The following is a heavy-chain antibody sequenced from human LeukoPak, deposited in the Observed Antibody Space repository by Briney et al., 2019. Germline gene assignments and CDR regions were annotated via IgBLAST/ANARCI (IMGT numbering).Heavy chain of an antibody. V-gene: IGHV1-2*02. D-gene: IGHD7-27*01. CDR3: ARELGRNAFDI. Sequence: ASVKVSCKASGYTFTDNQMYWSRQAAGQGPECMGWINPNSGGTNYAQKFPGRITMTRDTSISTAYMELSRLTSDDTAIYFCARELGRNAFDIWGQGTMVTVSP. CDR2: INPNSGGT. J-gene: IGHJ3*02. CDR1: GYTFTDNQ.